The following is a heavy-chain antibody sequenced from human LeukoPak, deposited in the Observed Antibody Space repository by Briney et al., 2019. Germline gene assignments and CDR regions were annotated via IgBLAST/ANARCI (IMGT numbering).Heavy chain of an antibody. CDR3: AREGALTVTKDAFDI. D-gene: IGHD4-17*01. CDR1: EFTFSNYE. J-gene: IGHJ3*02. CDR2: ISSSATTI. Sequence: PGGSLRLSCAASEFTFSNYEMHWVRQAPGKGLEWVSYISSSATTIYYADSVKGRFTISRDNAKNSLYLQMNSLRAEDTAVYYCAREGALTVTKDAFDIWGQGTMVTVSS. V-gene: IGHV3-48*03.